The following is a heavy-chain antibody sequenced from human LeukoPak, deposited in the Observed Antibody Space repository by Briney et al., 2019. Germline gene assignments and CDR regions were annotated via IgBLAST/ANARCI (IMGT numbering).Heavy chain of an antibody. CDR2: INPNSGGT. Sequence: ASVKVSCKASGYAFTGYYMHWVRQAPGQGLEWMGWINPNSGGTNYAQKLQGRVTVTRDTSISTAYMELSRLRSDDTAVYYCAMLLEMATINDYWGQGTLVTVSS. V-gene: IGHV1-2*02. J-gene: IGHJ4*02. CDR3: AMLLEMATINDY. CDR1: GYAFTGYY. D-gene: IGHD5-24*01.